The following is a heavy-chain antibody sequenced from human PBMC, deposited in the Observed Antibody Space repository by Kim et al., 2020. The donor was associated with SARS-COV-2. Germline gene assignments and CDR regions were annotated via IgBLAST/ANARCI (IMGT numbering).Heavy chain of an antibody. CDR3: ARGTWFGALGSMDV. V-gene: IGHV4-39*07. J-gene: IGHJ6*02. CDR2: IYFSGSS. CDR1: GVFITSPHYY. D-gene: IGHD3-10*01. Sequence: SETLSPTCSVSGVFITSPHYYWAWIRQSPGKGLEWVGGIYFSGSSYYPPSLRSRVSVSLDTSKNQFSLNLNSVTAADTAVYYCARGTWFGALGSMDVWGHGTTVTVSS.